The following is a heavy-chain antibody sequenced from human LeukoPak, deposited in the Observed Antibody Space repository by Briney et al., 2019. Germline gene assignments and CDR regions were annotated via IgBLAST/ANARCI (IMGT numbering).Heavy chain of an antibody. J-gene: IGHJ4*02. D-gene: IGHD5-18*01. CDR2: INPDGSRT. Sequence: GGSLRLSCAASESTFSKYWMHWVRQAPGKGLVWVSRINPDGSRTNYADSVAGRFTISRDNAKNTLYLQMDSLRAEDTALYYCAKGGLGYSYGPPTKNDYWGQGTLVTVSS. CDR1: ESTFSKYW. V-gene: IGHV3-74*01. CDR3: AKGGLGYSYGPPTKNDY.